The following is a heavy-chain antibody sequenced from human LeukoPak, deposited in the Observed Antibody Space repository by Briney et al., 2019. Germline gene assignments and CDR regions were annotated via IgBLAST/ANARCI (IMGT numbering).Heavy chain of an antibody. CDR3: ASGYYDSSGYYWRFDY. V-gene: IGHV4-34*01. Sequence: SETLSLTCTVSGGSISSYYWSWIRQPPGKGLEWIGEINHSGSTNYNPSLKSRVTISVDTSKNQFSLKLSSVTAADTAVYYCASGYYDSSGYYWRFDYWGQGTLVTVSS. CDR2: INHSGST. J-gene: IGHJ4*02. CDR1: GGSISSYY. D-gene: IGHD3-22*01.